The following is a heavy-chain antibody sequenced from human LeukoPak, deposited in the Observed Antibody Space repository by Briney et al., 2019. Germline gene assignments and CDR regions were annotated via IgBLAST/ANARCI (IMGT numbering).Heavy chain of an antibody. J-gene: IGHJ6*03. D-gene: IGHD6-6*01. CDR2: INHGGST. V-gene: IGHV4-34*01. CDR1: GGSFSGYY. CDR3: ARASSIAGRLYYYYYMDV. Sequence: SETLSLTCAVYGGSFSGYYWSWIRQPPGKGLEWIGEINHGGSTNYNPSLKSRVTMSVDTSKNQFSLKLSSVTAADTAVYFCARASSIAGRLYYYYYMDVWGKGTTVTFSS.